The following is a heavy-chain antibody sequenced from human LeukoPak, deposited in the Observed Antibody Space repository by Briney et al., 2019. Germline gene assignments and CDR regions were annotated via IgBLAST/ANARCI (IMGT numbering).Heavy chain of an antibody. CDR3: ARVRIAAALDY. CDR1: GYTFTSYY. Sequence: ASVKVSCKASGYTFTSYYMHWVQQAPGQGLEWMGIINPSGGSTSYAQKFQGRVTMTRDTSTSTVYMELSSLRSEDTAVYYCARVRIAAALDYWGQGTLVTVSS. V-gene: IGHV1-46*01. CDR2: INPSGGST. D-gene: IGHD6-13*01. J-gene: IGHJ4*02.